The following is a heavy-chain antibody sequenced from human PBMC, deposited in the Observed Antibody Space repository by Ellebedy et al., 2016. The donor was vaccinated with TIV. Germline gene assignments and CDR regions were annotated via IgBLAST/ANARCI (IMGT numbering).Heavy chain of an antibody. CDR2: INPNSGGT. Sequence: ASVKVSXKASGYTFTGYYMHWVRQAPGQGLEWMGWINPNSGGTNYAQKFQGRVTMTRDTSISTAYMELSRLRSDDTAVYYCARSSIAALSPFDYWGQGTLVTVSS. J-gene: IGHJ4*02. V-gene: IGHV1-2*02. CDR3: ARSSIAALSPFDY. D-gene: IGHD6-6*01. CDR1: GYTFTGYY.